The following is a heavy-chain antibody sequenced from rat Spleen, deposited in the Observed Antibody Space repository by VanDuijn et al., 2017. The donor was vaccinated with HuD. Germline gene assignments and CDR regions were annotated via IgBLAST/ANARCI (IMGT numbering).Heavy chain of an antibody. Sequence: EVQMVESGGGLVQPGRSLKLSCAASGFNFNDNWMGWVRQAPGKGLEWIGEINKDSRTINYTPSLKDKFTISRDNAQNTLYLQMTKLGSEDTAIYYCASRGEGEDNWFAYWGQGTLVTVSS. CDR3: ASRGEGEDNWFAY. J-gene: IGHJ3*01. CDR1: GFNFNDNW. D-gene: IGHD1-11*01. V-gene: IGHV4-2*01. CDR2: INKDSRTI.